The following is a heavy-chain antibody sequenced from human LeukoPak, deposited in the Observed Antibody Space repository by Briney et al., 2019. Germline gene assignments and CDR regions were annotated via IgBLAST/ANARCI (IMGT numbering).Heavy chain of an antibody. CDR3: AKSGPGSSGWYAPFDY. V-gene: IGHV3-33*06. D-gene: IGHD6-19*01. Sequence: GGSLRLSCAASGFTFRNFGMHWVRQAPGKGLEWVAVIWYDGSNKYYADSVKGRFAISRDNSKNTLYLQMNSLRAEDTAVYYCAKSGPGSSGWYAPFDYWGQGTLVTVSS. CDR1: GFTFRNFG. CDR2: IWYDGSNK. J-gene: IGHJ4*02.